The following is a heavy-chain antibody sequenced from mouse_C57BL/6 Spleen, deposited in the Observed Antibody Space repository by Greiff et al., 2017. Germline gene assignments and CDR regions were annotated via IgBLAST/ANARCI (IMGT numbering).Heavy chain of an antibody. CDR2: FYPGSGSI. CDR1: GYTFTEYT. J-gene: IGHJ2*01. CDR3: ARHDPYYYGSSYPPFDY. Sequence: VKLQESGAELVKPGASVTLSCKASGYTFTEYTLHWVKQRPGQGLEWIGWFYPGSGSIKYNEKFKGKATLTADKSSSTVYMELSRLTSEDSAVYFLARHDPYYYGSSYPPFDYWGQGTTLTVSS. V-gene: IGHV1-62-2*01. D-gene: IGHD1-1*01.